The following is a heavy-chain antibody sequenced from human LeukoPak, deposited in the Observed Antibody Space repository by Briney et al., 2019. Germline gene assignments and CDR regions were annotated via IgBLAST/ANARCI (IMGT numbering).Heavy chain of an antibody. D-gene: IGHD3-22*01. Sequence: ASVKVSCKPSGYTFTGYYIHWVRQAPGQGLEWMGWINPNSGGTSCAQKFQDRVTMTRDTSISTAYMELSRLRSDDTAVYYCARDPTEISRSYYYDSSSLGAFDIWGQGTMVTVSS. CDR3: ARDPTEISRSYYYDSSSLGAFDI. CDR2: INPNSGGT. CDR1: GYTFTGYY. V-gene: IGHV1-2*02. J-gene: IGHJ3*02.